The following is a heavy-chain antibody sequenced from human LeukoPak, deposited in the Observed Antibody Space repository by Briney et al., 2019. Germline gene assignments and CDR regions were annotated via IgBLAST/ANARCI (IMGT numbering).Heavy chain of an antibody. J-gene: IGHJ4*02. CDR3: ARSPYCTNGVCYNRGYYYFDY. CDR1: GFTFSSYE. CDR2: ISSNGGST. V-gene: IGHV3-64*01. Sequence: GGSLRLSCAASGFTFSSYEMNWVRQAPGKGLEYVSAISSNGGSTYYANSMKGRFTISRDNSKNTLYLQMGSLRAEDMAVYYCARSPYCTNGVCYNRGYYYFDYWGQGTLVTVSS. D-gene: IGHD2-8*01.